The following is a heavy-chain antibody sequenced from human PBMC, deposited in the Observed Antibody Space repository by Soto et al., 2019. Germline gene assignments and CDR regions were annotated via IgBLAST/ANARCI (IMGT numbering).Heavy chain of an antibody. CDR3: ARAIVGAALAY. CDR1: GFTFSSYW. D-gene: IGHD1-26*01. Sequence: GGSLRLSCAASGFTFSSYWMHWVRQAPGKGLVWVSRINSDGSSTSYADSVKGRFTISRDNAKNTLYLQMNSLRAEDTAVYYCARAIVGAALAYWGQGNLVTVSS. J-gene: IGHJ4*02. V-gene: IGHV3-74*01. CDR2: INSDGSST.